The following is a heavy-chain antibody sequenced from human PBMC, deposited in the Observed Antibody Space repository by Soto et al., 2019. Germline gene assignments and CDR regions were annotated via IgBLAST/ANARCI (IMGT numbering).Heavy chain of an antibody. CDR2: LYSSGRA. V-gene: IGHV4-4*07. J-gene: IGHJ2*01. CDR1: GVSISPYY. Sequence: QVQLQESGPGLVKTSETLSLTCTVSGVSISPYYCTWIRQPAGRGLEWIGHLYSSGRATYNPSLKNRVTMSVFSDYFSLTLKSVTAADTAVYYCARHFDVNTALDYYYFDLWGRGALVTVSS. CDR3: ARHFDVNTALDYYYFDL. D-gene: IGHD5-18*01.